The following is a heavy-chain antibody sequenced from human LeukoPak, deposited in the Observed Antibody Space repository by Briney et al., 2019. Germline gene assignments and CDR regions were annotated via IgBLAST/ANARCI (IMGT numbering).Heavy chain of an antibody. CDR3: ARAKKNYYYDSSGYYGTGYYYMDV. CDR2: ISSSGSTI. D-gene: IGHD3-22*01. V-gene: IGHV3-11*01. J-gene: IGHJ6*03. Sequence: GGSLRLSCAASGFTFSDYYMSWIRQAPGKGLEWVSYISSSGSTIYYADSVKGRFTISRDNAKNSLYLQMNSLRAEDTAVYYCARAKKNYYYDSSGYYGTGYYYMDVWGKGTTVTISS. CDR1: GFTFSDYY.